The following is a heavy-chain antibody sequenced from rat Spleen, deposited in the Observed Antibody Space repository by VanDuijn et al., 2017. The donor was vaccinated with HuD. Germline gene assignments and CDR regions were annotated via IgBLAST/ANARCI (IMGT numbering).Heavy chain of an antibody. CDR1: GFSLTSYN. V-gene: IGHV2-63*01. CDR2: MRYNGDT. CDR3: TRGSYYSGDFDY. Sequence: QVQLKESGPGLVQPSQTLSLTCTVSGFSLTSYNVHWVRQPPGKGLEWMGRMRYNGDTSYNSALKSRLSISRDTSKNQVFLKMNSLQTDDTGTYYCTRGSYYSGDFDYWGQGVMVTVSS. J-gene: IGHJ2*01. D-gene: IGHD1-1*01.